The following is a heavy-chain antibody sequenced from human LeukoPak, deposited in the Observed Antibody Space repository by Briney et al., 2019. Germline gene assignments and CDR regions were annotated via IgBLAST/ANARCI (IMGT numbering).Heavy chain of an antibody. J-gene: IGHJ3*02. V-gene: IGHV4-30-4*01. CDR3: ARGIVVVPAARGVGAFDI. CDR1: GGSISSGDYY. CDR2: NYYSGST. D-gene: IGHD2-2*01. Sequence: PSQTLSLTCTVSGGSISSGDYYWSWIRQPPGKGLEWIGYNYYSGSTYYNPSLKSRVTISVDTSKNQFSLKLSSVTAADTAVYYCARGIVVVPAARGVGAFDIWGQGTMVTVSS.